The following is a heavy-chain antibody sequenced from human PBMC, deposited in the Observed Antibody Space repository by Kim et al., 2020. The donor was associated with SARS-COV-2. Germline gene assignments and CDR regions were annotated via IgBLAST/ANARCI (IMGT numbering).Heavy chain of an antibody. J-gene: IGHJ4*03. V-gene: IGHV3-43D*03. CDR3: AKDGGAYLSNPDY. D-gene: IGHD1-26*01. CDR2: ITWDGRNT. Sequence: GGSLRLSCAASGFTFDDYAIHWVRQSPGKGLEWVSLITWDGRNTYYADSVRGRFTISRDNSDNTVYLQMTSLRPEDTAWYFCAKDGGAYLSNPDYWGQGT. CDR1: GFTFDDYA.